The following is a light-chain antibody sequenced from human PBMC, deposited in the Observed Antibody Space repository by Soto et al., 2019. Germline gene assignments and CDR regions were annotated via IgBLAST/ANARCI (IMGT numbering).Light chain of an antibody. J-gene: IGKJ1*01. Sequence: QFRCSRSVPEKDRVTITCRASQSISSWLAWYQQKPGKAPKLLIYKASSLESGVPSRFSGSGSGTEFTLTIISLQPDDFAPYCCQDYESQPKPFGEGTKVDIK. CDR1: QSISSW. CDR2: KAS. V-gene: IGKV1-5*03. CDR3: QDYESQPKP.